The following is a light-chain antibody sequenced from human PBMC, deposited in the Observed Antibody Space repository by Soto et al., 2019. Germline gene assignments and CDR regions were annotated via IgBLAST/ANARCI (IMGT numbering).Light chain of an antibody. CDR3: QKYHSAPWT. V-gene: IGKV1-27*01. Sequence: IQMTQSPSSLASGLRDRFASTCQASQDISNYLNWYQQKPGKAPKLLIYAASTLQSGVPSRFSGSGSGTDFTLTISSLQPEDVATYYCQKYHSAPWTFGQGTKVDIK. CDR2: AAS. J-gene: IGKJ1*01. CDR1: QDISNY.